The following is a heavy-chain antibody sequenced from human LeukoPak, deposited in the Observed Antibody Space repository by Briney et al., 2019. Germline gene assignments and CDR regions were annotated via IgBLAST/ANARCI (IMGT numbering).Heavy chain of an antibody. Sequence: PSETLSLTCTVSGGSISSCYWSWIRQPPGKGLEWIGYIYYSGSTNYNPSLKSRVTISVDTSKNQFSLKLSSVTAADTAVYYCARDSDFWSGFYYFDYWGQGTLVTVSS. CDR1: GGSISSCY. J-gene: IGHJ4*02. D-gene: IGHD3-3*01. CDR2: IYYSGST. V-gene: IGHV4-59*01. CDR3: ARDSDFWSGFYYFDY.